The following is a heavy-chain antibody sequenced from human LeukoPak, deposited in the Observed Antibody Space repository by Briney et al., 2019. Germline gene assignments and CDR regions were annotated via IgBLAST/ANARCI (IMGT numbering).Heavy chain of an antibody. CDR3: AKYCSGGNCYSGLY. J-gene: IGHJ4*02. D-gene: IGHD2-15*01. CDR2: ISGSGGNT. Sequence: PGGSLRLSCAASGFTFSSYAMSWVRQASGKGLEWVSAISGSGGNTYYADSVKGRFTLSRDNSKNTLYLQMNSLRAEDTAVYSCAKYCSGGNCYSGLYWGQGTLVTVSS. V-gene: IGHV3-23*01. CDR1: GFTFSSYA.